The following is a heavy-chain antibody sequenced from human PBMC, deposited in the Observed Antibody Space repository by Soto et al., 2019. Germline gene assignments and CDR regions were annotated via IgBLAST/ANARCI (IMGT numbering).Heavy chain of an antibody. CDR2: IRSGGSTM. J-gene: IGHJ4*02. Sequence: EVQLVESWGGLVQPGGSLILSCAASGFTFISYEMNWVRQAPVKGLEWVSYIRSGGSTMYYSDYVKGRFTISRDNANNSLYLKMNSLRAEDTAVYYCARVFIAAAGNDYWGQRTLVTVSS. CDR1: GFTFISYE. D-gene: IGHD6-13*01. CDR3: ARVFIAAAGNDY. V-gene: IGHV3-48*03.